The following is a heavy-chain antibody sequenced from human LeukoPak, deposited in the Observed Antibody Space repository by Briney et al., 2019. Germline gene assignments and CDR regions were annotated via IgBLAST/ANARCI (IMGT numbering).Heavy chain of an antibody. J-gene: IGHJ6*02. D-gene: IGHD3-3*01. CDR3: ARDRYDSYPMDV. CDR1: GGSISSGNYY. CDR2: ISYSGST. V-gene: IGHV4-31*03. Sequence: PSETLSLTCTVSGGSISSGNYYWTWIRQHPGKGLEWIGYISYSGSTYYNPSLKSRVTLSVDTSENQFSLKLSSVTAADTAVYYCARDRYDSYPMDVWGQGTTVTVSS.